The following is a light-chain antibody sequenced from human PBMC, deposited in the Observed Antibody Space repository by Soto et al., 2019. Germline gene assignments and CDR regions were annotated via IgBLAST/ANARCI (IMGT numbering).Light chain of an antibody. J-gene: IGKJ1*01. CDR2: GVS. V-gene: IGKV1-5*03. Sequence: DLQLTQSPSTLSASVGDRVTITCRASQSASTWLAWYQQKPGRAPKLLISGVSNLESGVPSRFSGAGSGTEFTLTISSLQPDDFATYYCQQYNSYPRTFGQGTKGDIK. CDR1: QSASTW. CDR3: QQYNSYPRT.